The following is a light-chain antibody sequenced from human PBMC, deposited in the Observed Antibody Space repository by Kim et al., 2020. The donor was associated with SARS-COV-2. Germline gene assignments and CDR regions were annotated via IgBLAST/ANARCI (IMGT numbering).Light chain of an antibody. CDR2: GAS. CDR1: QSVSSS. Sequence: EIVMTQSPATLSVSPGERATLSCRAGQSVSSSLAWYQQKPGQAPRLLIYGASTRATGIPARFSGSGSETEFTLTISSLQSEDFAVYYCHQYNNWPLTCGGGTKLEI. V-gene: IGKV3-15*01. CDR3: HQYNNWPLT. J-gene: IGKJ4*01.